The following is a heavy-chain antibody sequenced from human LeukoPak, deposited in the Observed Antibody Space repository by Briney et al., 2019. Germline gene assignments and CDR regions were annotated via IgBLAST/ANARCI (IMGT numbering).Heavy chain of an antibody. D-gene: IGHD3-10*01. V-gene: IGHV4-4*02. CDR3: ARVALWFGELSHLDY. J-gene: IGHJ4*02. CDR2: IYHSGST. CDR1: GGSISSSNW. Sequence: SETLSLTCAVSGGSISSSNWWSWVRQPPGKGLEWIGEIYHSGSTNYNPSLKSRVTISVDKSKNQFSLKLSSVTAADTAVYYCARVALWFGELSHLDYWGQGTLVTVSS.